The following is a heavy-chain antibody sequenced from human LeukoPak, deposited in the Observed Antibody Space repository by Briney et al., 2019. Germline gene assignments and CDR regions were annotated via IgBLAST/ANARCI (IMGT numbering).Heavy chain of an antibody. J-gene: IGHJ4*02. CDR2: ISAYNGNT. D-gene: IGHD1-26*01. CDR3: ARDQNSGSYLDLDY. V-gene: IGHV1-18*01. Sequence: ASVKVSCKASGYTFTTYGISWVRQAPGQGLEWMGWISAYNGNTNYAQKFQGRVTMTTDTSTSTACMELRSLRSDDTAVYYCARDQNSGSYLDLDYWGQGTLVTVSS. CDR1: GYTFTTYG.